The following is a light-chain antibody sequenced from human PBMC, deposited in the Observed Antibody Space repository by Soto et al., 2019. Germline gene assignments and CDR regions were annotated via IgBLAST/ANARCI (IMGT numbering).Light chain of an antibody. Sequence: QSVLTQPASVSGSPGQSITISCTGTSSDVGGYNYVSWYQQNPGKAPKLMIYEVRNRPSGVSNRFSGSKSGNTASLTISGLQAEDEADYYCLSFTSSNTWVFGGGTKVTVL. CDR2: EVR. V-gene: IGLV2-14*01. CDR3: LSFTSSNTWV. J-gene: IGLJ3*02. CDR1: SSDVGGYNY.